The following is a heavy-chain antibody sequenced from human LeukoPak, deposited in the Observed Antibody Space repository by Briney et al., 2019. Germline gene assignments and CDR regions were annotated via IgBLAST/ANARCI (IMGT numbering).Heavy chain of an antibody. V-gene: IGHV3-53*01. J-gene: IGHJ3*02. CDR2: IYSGGST. Sequence: GGSLRLSCAASGFTVSSNYMSWVRQAPGKGLEWVSVIYSGGSTYYADSVKGRFTISRDNSKNTLYLQMNSLRPQDTAVYYCASPSPYYDFWSGYYKGACDIGGQGTMVTVSS. CDR1: GFTVSSNY. CDR3: ASPSPYYDFWSGYYKGACDI. D-gene: IGHD3-3*01.